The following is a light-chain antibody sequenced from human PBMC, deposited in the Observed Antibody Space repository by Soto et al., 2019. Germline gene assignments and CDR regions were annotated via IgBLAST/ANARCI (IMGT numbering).Light chain of an antibody. J-gene: IGKJ3*01. CDR2: DAA. V-gene: IGKV1-39*01. CDR1: QNINTY. Sequence: DIQMTQSPYSLSAAVGDRVTIACRASQNINTYLNWYQQKPGKAPKLLIFDAASLQSGGPSRFSGGGSRTDFTLTLTSLQPEDFATYYCQQTSSAPFTFGPGTKVDIK. CDR3: QQTSSAPFT.